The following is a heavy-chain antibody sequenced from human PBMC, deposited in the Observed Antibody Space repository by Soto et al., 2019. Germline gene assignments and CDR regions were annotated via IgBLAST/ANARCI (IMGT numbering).Heavy chain of an antibody. D-gene: IGHD3-3*02. V-gene: IGHV4-34*01. CDR1: GGSFTGYY. Sequence: QVQLQQWGAGLLKPSETLSLTCAVYGGSFTGYYWTWIRQTPGKGLEWIGEINYRGSSYYNPSLESRISMAVDTSKNQFSLKLRSVTAADTAVYFCVRGQPHRITIFEVVRRSYDYGMDVWGQGTTVTVSS. CDR3: VRGQPHRITIFEVVRRSYDYGMDV. CDR2: INYRGSS. J-gene: IGHJ6*02.